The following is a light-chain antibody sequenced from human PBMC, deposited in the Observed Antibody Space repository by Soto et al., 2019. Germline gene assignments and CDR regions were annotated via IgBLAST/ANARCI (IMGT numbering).Light chain of an antibody. J-gene: IGKJ1*01. CDR1: QNIRSD. CDR2: ATS. CDR3: LQDYAYPWT. V-gene: IGKV1-6*01. Sequence: AIQMTQSPSSLSASVGDRVTISCRASQNIRSDLGWYQQKPGKAPKLLIYATSSLQSGVPSRFSGSGSGPDFTLTISSLQPGDFATYFCLQDYAYPWTFGQGTKVEIK.